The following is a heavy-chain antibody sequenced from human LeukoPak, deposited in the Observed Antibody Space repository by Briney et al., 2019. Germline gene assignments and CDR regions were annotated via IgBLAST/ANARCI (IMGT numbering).Heavy chain of an antibody. CDR3: ARDHEEYHFDY. Sequence: GASVKVSCKASGGTFSSYAISWVRPAPGQGLEWMGGIIPIFGTANYAQKFQGRVTITADESTSTAYMELSSLRSEDTAVYYCARDHEEYHFDYWGQGTLVTVSS. D-gene: IGHD2-2*01. CDR2: IIPIFGTA. V-gene: IGHV1-69*13. J-gene: IGHJ4*02. CDR1: GGTFSSYA.